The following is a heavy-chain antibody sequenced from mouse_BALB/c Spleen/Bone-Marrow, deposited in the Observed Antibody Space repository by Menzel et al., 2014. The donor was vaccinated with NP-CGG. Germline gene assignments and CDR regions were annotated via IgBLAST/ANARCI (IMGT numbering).Heavy chain of an antibody. CDR2: ILPGSGGT. CDR3: ARSMDY. Sequence: VKLVVSGAELMKPGASVKISCKATGYTFSSYWIEWVKQRPGHGLEWIGEILPGSGGTNYNEKFKGKATFTADTSSNTAYMQLNSLTSEDSAVYYCARSMDYWGQGTSVTVSS. V-gene: IGHV1-9*01. CDR1: GYTFSSYW. J-gene: IGHJ4*01.